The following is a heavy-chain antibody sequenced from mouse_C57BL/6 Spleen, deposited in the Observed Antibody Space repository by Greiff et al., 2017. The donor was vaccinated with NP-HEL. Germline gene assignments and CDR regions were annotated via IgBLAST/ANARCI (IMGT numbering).Heavy chain of an antibody. J-gene: IGHJ3*01. CDR3: ASYYYGSSH. CDR2: IWGVGST. V-gene: IGHV2-6*01. D-gene: IGHD1-1*01. CDR1: GFSLTSYG. Sequence: VKLMESGPGLVAPSQSLSITCTVSGFSLTSYGVDWVRQSPGTGLEWLGVIWGVGSTNYNSALKSRLSISKDNSKSQVFLKMNSLQTDDTAMYYCASYYYGSSHWGQGTLVTVSA.